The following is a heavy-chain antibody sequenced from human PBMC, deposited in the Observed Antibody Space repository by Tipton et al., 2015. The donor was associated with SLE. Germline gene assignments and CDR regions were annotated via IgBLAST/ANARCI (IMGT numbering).Heavy chain of an antibody. CDR3: ARVGPPYSGSYRGWFDP. CDR2: IYYSGST. V-gene: IGHV4-59*12. CDR1: GGSISNYY. J-gene: IGHJ5*02. Sequence: TLSLTCTVSGGSISNYYWSWIRQPPGKGLEWIGYIYYSGSTYYNPSLKSRVTISVDTSKNQFSLKLSSVTAADTAVYYCARVGPPYSGSYRGWFDPWGQGTLVTVSS. D-gene: IGHD1-26*01.